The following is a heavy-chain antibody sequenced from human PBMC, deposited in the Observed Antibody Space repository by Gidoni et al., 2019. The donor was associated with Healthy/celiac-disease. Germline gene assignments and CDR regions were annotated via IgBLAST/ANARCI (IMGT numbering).Heavy chain of an antibody. CDR2: IYYSGST. V-gene: IGHV4-39*01. CDR3: ARHGGTAPSYYFDY. Sequence: QLQLQESGPGLVKPSETLSLTCTVSGGSISSSSYYWGWIRQPPGKGLEWIGSIYYSGSTYYNPSLKSRVTISVDTSKNQFSLKLSSVTAADTAVYYCARHGGTAPSYYFDYWGQGTLVTVSS. D-gene: IGHD3-16*01. CDR1: GGSISSSSYY. J-gene: IGHJ4*02.